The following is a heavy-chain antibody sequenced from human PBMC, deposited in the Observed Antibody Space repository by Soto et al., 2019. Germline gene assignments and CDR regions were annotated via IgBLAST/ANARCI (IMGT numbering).Heavy chain of an antibody. Sequence: SETLSLTCTVSGGSITNYYWSWIRQPPGKGLEWIGSFYYSGSTNYNPSLKSRVTISVDTSKNQFSLKLSSVTAADTAVYYCARYRGGSFYFDYWGQGTLVTVSS. J-gene: IGHJ4*02. CDR3: ARYRGGSFYFDY. D-gene: IGHD1-26*01. V-gene: IGHV4-59*01. CDR1: GGSITNYY. CDR2: FYYSGST.